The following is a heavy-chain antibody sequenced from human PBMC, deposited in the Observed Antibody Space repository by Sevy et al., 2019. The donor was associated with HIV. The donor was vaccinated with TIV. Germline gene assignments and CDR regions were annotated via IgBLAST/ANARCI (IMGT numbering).Heavy chain of an antibody. V-gene: IGHV1-69*13. D-gene: IGHD5-18*01. J-gene: IGHJ5*02. Sequence: ASVKVSCKASGGTFSSYAISWVRQAPGQGREWMGGIIPIFGTANYEQKFQRRDTITGDESTSTAYMELSSLSSEDTAVYYCAGAYPVDTAMVSSAAVNWFDPWGQGTLVTVSS. CDR3: AGAYPVDTAMVSSAAVNWFDP. CDR2: IIPIFGTA. CDR1: GGTFSSYA.